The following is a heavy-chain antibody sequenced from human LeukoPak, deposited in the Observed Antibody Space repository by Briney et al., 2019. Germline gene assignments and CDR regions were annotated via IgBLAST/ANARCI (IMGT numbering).Heavy chain of an antibody. CDR2: ISLDSARI. CDR3: VKDMTAGGADV. CDR1: GIAFDKYA. J-gene: IGHJ6*04. Sequence: GGSLRLSCAASGIAFDKYAMHWVRQAPGKGLEWVSGISLDSARIGYTDSVKGRFTISRDNAKNSVHLQINSLKTEDTALYYCVKDMTAGGADVWGKGTTVTVSS. V-gene: IGHV3-9*01. D-gene: IGHD2-21*02.